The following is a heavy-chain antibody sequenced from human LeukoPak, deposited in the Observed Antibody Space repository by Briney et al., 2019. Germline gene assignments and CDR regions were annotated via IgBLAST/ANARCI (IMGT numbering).Heavy chain of an antibody. J-gene: IGHJ4*02. CDR3: ARDRGIAVAGTTIDY. Sequence: GASVKVPCKASGYTFTSYGISWVRQAPGQGLEWMGWISAYNGNTNYAQKLQGRVTMTTDTSTSTAYMELRSLRSDDTAVYYCARDRGIAVAGTTIDYWGQGTLVTVSS. V-gene: IGHV1-18*01. D-gene: IGHD6-19*01. CDR2: ISAYNGNT. CDR1: GYTFTSYG.